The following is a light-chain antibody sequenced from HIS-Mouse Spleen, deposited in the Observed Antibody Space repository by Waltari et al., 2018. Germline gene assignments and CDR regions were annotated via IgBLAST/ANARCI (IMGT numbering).Light chain of an antibody. V-gene: IGKV3-11*01. CDR3: QQRSNWPPLT. CDR2: DAS. CDR1: RSVSSY. J-gene: IGKJ4*01. Sequence: EIVLTQSPATLSLSPGERATLSCRASRSVSSYLACYQQKPGQAPRLLIYDASNRGTGIPARFSGSGSGTDFTLTISSLEPEDFAVYYCQQRSNWPPLTFGGGTKVEIK.